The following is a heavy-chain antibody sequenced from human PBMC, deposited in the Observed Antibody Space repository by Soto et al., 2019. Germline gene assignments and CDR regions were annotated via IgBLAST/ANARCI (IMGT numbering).Heavy chain of an antibody. D-gene: IGHD3-22*01. CDR1: GFTFSSYS. Sequence: EVQLVESGGGLVKPGGSLRLSCAASGFTFSSYSMNWVRQAPGKGLEWFSSISSSSSYIYYADSVKGRFTISRDNAKNSLYLQMNSLRAEDTAVYYCARDDQYYYDSSGYLNYYYGMDVWGQGTTVTVSS. CDR2: ISSSSSYI. J-gene: IGHJ6*02. V-gene: IGHV3-21*01. CDR3: ARDDQYYYDSSGYLNYYYGMDV.